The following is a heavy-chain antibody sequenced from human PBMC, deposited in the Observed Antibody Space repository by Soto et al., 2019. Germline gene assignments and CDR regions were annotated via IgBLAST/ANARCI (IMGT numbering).Heavy chain of an antibody. CDR1: GGTFXSYA. V-gene: IGHV1-69*13. Sequence: SVKVSCKASGGTFXSYAISWVRQAPGQGLEWMGGIIPIFGTANYAQKFQGRVTITADESTSTAYMELSSLRSEDTAVYYCARRNVYETGVEYFHHWGQGTLVTVSS. D-gene: IGHD2-8*01. CDR3: ARRNVYETGVEYFHH. CDR2: IIPIFGTA. J-gene: IGHJ1*01.